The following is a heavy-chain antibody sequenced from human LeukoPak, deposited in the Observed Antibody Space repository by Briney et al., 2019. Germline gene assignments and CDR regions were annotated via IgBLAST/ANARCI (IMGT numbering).Heavy chain of an antibody. D-gene: IGHD3-10*01. Sequence: PGGSLRLSCAASGFTFSSYSMNWVRQAPGKGLEWVSSISSSSSYIYYADSVKGRFTISRDNAKNSLYLQMNSLRAEDTAVYYCARVAFGELLYDSLDYWGQGTLVTVSS. V-gene: IGHV3-21*01. J-gene: IGHJ4*02. CDR2: ISSSSSYI. CDR3: ARVAFGELLYDSLDY. CDR1: GFTFSSYS.